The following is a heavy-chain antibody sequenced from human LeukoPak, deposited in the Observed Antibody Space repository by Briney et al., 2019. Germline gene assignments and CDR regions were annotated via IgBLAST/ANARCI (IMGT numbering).Heavy chain of an antibody. CDR2: IYYSGST. Sequence: SETLSLTCTVSGGSISSGGYYWSWIRQHPGKGLEWIGYIYYSGSTYYNPSLKSRVTISVDTSKNQFSLKLSSVTAADTAVYYCAANYYDSSGYYPPDAFDIWGQGTMVTVSS. J-gene: IGHJ3*02. V-gene: IGHV4-31*03. D-gene: IGHD3-22*01. CDR1: GGSISSGGYY. CDR3: AANYYDSSGYYPPDAFDI.